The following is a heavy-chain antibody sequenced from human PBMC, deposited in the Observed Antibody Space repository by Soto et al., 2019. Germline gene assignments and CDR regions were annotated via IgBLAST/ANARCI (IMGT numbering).Heavy chain of an antibody. CDR2: IYPSDSDT. CDR3: ARSGFSSYGMDV. CDR1: GYIFATYW. J-gene: IGHJ6*02. V-gene: IGHV5-51*01. D-gene: IGHD5-12*01. Sequence: PGESLKISCQASGYIFATYWIGWVRQMPGKGLEWMGIIYPSDSDTRYSPAFQGQVTTSADKSISIAYLQLSSLRASDTALYYCARSGFSSYGMDVWGQGATVTVSS.